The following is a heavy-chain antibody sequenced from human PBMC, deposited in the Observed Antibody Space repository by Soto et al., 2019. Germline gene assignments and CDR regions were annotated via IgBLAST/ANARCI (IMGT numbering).Heavy chain of an antibody. V-gene: IGHV1-69*13. CDR1: GGTFSRYA. Sequence: SVKVSCKASGGTFSRYAINWVRQAPGQGLEWMGGIIPMFGKANYAQKFQDRVTITADESTSTGYMELRSLTSEDTAVYYCARDGTIYDSSGYYYLYWGQGTLVTVSS. J-gene: IGHJ4*02. D-gene: IGHD3-22*01. CDR3: ARDGTIYDSSGYYYLY. CDR2: IIPMFGKA.